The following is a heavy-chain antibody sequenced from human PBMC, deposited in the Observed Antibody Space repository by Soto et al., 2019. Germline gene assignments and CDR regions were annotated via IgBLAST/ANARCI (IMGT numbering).Heavy chain of an antibody. J-gene: IGHJ6*02. V-gene: IGHV3-7*01. CDR3: ARIAASGRGWDV. CDR1: GFTISSYW. CDR2: IKQDGSEE. D-gene: IGHD6-13*01. Sequence: EVQLVESRGGLVQPGGSLRLSCVDSGFTISSYWMSWVRQAPVKGLEWVGNIKQDGSEENYVDSVKGRFTISRDNAKNSMYLQMNSLRVEDTAVYYCARIAASGRGWDVWGQGTTVVVSS.